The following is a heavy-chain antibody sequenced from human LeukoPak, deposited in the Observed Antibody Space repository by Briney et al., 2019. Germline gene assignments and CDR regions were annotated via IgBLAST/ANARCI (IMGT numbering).Heavy chain of an antibody. Sequence: PGGSLRLSCAASGFTFSSYAMSWVRQAPGKGLEWVSAISGSGGSTYYADSVKGRFTISRDNSKNTLYLQMNSLRAEDTAVYYCAKDRNSYIAVNWFDPWGQGTLVTVSS. CDR2: ISGSGGST. D-gene: IGHD5-18*01. CDR3: AKDRNSYIAVNWFDP. J-gene: IGHJ5*02. V-gene: IGHV3-23*01. CDR1: GFTFSSYA.